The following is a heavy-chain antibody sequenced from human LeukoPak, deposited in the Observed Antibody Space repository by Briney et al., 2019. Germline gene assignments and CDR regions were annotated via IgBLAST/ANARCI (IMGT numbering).Heavy chain of an antibody. D-gene: IGHD3-16*01. CDR3: AKDNIYDDWGNALDI. V-gene: IGHV3-30*02. Sequence: GGSLRLSCVASGFAFSNSGMHWVRQAPGKGLEWVAFLRYDGSNKFYRDSVKGRFTISRDNSKNTLYLQVNGLRTEDTAVYYCAKDNIYDDWGNALDIWGQGTMVSVSS. CDR2: LRYDGSNK. J-gene: IGHJ3*02. CDR1: GFAFSNSG.